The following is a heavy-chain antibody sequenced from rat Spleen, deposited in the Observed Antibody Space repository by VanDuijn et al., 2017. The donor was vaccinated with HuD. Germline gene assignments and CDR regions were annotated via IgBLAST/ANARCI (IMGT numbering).Heavy chain of an antibody. CDR1: GFAFSNYG. Sequence: EVQLAESGGGLVQPGRSLKLSCAASGFAFSNYGMAWVRQAPKKGLEWVATIIYDGTRTFYRDSVKGRFTISRDNAKSTLYLQMDSLTSEDTAIYFCTITYVGYTSHCFAYLGQGTLVTVSS. CDR2: IIYDGTRT. CDR3: TITYVGYTSHCFAY. V-gene: IGHV5-29*01. D-gene: IGHD1-11*01. J-gene: IGHJ3*01.